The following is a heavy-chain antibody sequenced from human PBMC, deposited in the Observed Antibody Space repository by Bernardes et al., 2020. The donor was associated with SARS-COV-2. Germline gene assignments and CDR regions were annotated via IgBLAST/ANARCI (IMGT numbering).Heavy chain of an antibody. CDR3: VRKSATTSFGVVRAWFDP. J-gene: IGHJ5*02. D-gene: IGHD3-3*01. Sequence: GGSLRLSCSASGFTFSLYAMHWVRLAPGKGLEYVSAISTNGSSTYYADSVKGRFTISRDNSKSTLYLQMSSLRAEDTAVYYCVRKSATTSFGVVRAWFDPWRQGALVTGSS. CDR2: ISTNGSST. V-gene: IGHV3-64D*06. CDR1: GFTFSLYA.